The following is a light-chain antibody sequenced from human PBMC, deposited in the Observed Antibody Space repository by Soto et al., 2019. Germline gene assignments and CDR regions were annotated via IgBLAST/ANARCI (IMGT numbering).Light chain of an antibody. CDR1: SSDIGGYDY. CDR3: SSYTGTNNVL. CDR2: EVS. J-gene: IGLJ2*01. Sequence: QSVLTQPPSASGSPGQSVTISCTGTSSDIGGYDYVSWYQQHPGKVPKLLIYEVSKRPSGVPDRFSGSKPGKTASLTVSGLQAEDEADYYCSSYTGTNNVLFGGGTKGTVL. V-gene: IGLV2-8*01.